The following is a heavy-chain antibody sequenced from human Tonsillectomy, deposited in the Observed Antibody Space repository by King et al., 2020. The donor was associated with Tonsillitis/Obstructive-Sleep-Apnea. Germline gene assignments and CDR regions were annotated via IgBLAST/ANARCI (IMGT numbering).Heavy chain of an antibody. D-gene: IGHD3-10*01. Sequence: QLVQSGAEVKKPGASVKVSCKASGYTFTSYDINWVRQATGQGLEWMGWMNPNSGNTGYAQTFQGRVTMTRNTSISTAYMALSSLRSEDTAVYYCARGQSRSVYGSGPARLRLGRWFDPWGQGTLVTVSS. CDR2: MNPNSGNT. V-gene: IGHV1-8*01. J-gene: IGHJ5*02. CDR3: ARGQSRSVYGSGPARLRLGRWFDP. CDR1: GYTFTSYD.